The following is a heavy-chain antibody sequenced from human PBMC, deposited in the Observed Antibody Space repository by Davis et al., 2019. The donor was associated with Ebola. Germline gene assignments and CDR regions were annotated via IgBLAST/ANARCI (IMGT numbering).Heavy chain of an antibody. CDR1: GFIFDDFA. Sequence: PGGSLRLSCEASGFIFDDFAMHWVRQAPGKGLEWVSAISWNSGSVGYADSVKGRFTISRDNAKNCLYLEMKSLRAGDTALYYCAKEAYSSSWGGPNYGMDVWGKGTTVTVSS. CDR2: ISWNSGSV. CDR3: AKEAYSSSWGGPNYGMDV. V-gene: IGHV3-9*01. J-gene: IGHJ6*04. D-gene: IGHD6-13*01.